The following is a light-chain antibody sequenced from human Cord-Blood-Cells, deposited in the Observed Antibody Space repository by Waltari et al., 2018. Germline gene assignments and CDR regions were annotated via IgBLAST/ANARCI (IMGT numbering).Light chain of an antibody. CDR2: AAS. CDR1: QSISTY. J-gene: IGKJ2*01. Sequence: DIQMTPSSSCLSASVGDRVTIACRASQSISTYLNWYQHKPGKAPKLLIYAASSLQSGVPSRFSGSGSGTDFTLTISSMQPEDFATYYCQQSYSTPYTFGQGTKLEIK. V-gene: IGKV1-39*01. CDR3: QQSYSTPYT.